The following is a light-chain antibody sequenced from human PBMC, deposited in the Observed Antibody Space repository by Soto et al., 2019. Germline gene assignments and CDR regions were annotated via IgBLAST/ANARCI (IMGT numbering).Light chain of an antibody. CDR1: NSNIGSNT. J-gene: IGLJ1*01. CDR2: SNN. V-gene: IGLV1-44*01. CDR3: ATWDDSLNGYV. Sequence: VLTQTPSASATPGQRVTISCSGTNSNIGSNTIAWYQQLPGTAPKRLIHSNNQRPSGVPDRFSASKSGTSASLAISGLQSEDEADYYCATWDDSLNGYVFGTGTKVTVL.